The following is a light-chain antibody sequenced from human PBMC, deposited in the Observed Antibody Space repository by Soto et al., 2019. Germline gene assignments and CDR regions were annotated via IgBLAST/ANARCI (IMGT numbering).Light chain of an antibody. CDR3: ARWEDSLGVSV. CDR2: SNN. J-gene: IGLJ1*01. V-gene: IGLV1-47*02. Sequence: SVVSRAGKACGSPWARDTIYKTGSSSNIGSNYVYWYQQLPGTAPKLLIYSNNQRPSGVPDRFSGSKSGTSASLAISGLRSVDEADYYCARWEDSLGVSVFGTGPKV. CDR1: SSNIGSNY.